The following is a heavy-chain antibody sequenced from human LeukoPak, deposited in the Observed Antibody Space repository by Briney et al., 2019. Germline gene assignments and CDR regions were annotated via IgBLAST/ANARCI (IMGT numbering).Heavy chain of an antibody. CDR2: TYYRSKWYN. D-gene: IGHD3-10*01. CDR1: GDSVSSNSAA. CDR3: ARERISMVRGAGDTFDV. V-gene: IGHV6-1*01. J-gene: IGHJ3*01. Sequence: SQTLSLTCAISGDSVSSNSAAWNWIRESPSRGLEWLGRTYYRSKWYNDYAVSVKSRITINPDTSKNQFSLQLNSVTPEDTAVYYCARERISMVRGAGDTFDVWGQGTVVTVSS.